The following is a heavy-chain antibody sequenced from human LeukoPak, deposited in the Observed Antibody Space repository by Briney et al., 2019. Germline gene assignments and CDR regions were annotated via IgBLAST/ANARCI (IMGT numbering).Heavy chain of an antibody. CDR1: GFTFSSYS. V-gene: IGHV3-21*01. Sequence: PGGSLRLSCAASGFTFSSYSMNWVRQAPGKGLEWVSSISSSSSYIYYADSVKGRFTISRDNAKKSLYLQMNSLRAEDTAVYYCARAQYVPPIAVAGYMDVWGKGTTVTVSS. D-gene: IGHD6-19*01. CDR2: ISSSSSYI. CDR3: ARAQYVPPIAVAGYMDV. J-gene: IGHJ6*03.